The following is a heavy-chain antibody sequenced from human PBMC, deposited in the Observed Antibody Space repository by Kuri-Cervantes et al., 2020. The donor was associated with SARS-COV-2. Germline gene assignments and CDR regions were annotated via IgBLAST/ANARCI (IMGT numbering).Heavy chain of an antibody. D-gene: IGHD6-19*01. Sequence: GGSLRLSCAASGFTFSSYGMHWVRQAPGKGLEWVAVIWYDGSNKYYADSVKGRFTISRDNAKNTLYLPMNSLRAEDTAVYYCARGDVEAVAGTKYYYYYGMDVWGQGTTVTVSS. V-gene: IGHV3-33*01. CDR2: IWYDGSNK. CDR3: ARGDVEAVAGTKYYYYYGMDV. CDR1: GFTFSSYG. J-gene: IGHJ6*02.